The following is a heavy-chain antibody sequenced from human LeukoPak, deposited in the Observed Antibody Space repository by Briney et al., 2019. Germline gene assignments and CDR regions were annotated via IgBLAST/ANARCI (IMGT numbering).Heavy chain of an antibody. J-gene: IGHJ4*02. CDR2: IYTSGST. CDR1: GGSISSGSYY. D-gene: IGHD5-24*01. CDR3: ARGRRRWPEVYYFDY. Sequence: SETLSLTCTVSGGSISSGSYYWSWIRQAAGKGLEWIGRIYTSGSTNYNPSLKSRVTISVDTSKNQFSLKLSSVTAADTAVYYCARGRRRWPEVYYFDYWGQGTLVTVSS. V-gene: IGHV4-61*02.